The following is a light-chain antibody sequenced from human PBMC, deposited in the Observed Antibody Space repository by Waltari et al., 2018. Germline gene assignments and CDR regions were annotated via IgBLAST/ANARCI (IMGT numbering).Light chain of an antibody. CDR1: SSNIGAGYD. J-gene: IGLJ1*01. V-gene: IGLV1-40*01. CDR2: GNS. CDR3: QTYDSSLSGYV. Sequence: QSVLTQPPSVSGAPGQRVTISCTGSSSNIGAGYDVPRYPPPPGPAPKLLIYGNSNRPSGVPDRFSGSKSGTSASLAITGLQAEDEADYYCQTYDSSLSGYVFGTGTKVTVL.